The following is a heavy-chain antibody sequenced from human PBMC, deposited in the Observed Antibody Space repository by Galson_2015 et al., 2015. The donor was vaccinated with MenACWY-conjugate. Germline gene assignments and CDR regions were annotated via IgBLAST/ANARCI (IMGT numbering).Heavy chain of an antibody. CDR3: AREDPRFTMIVVVTHFDY. V-gene: IGHV3-7*03. CDR2: IKQDGSEK. D-gene: IGHD3-22*01. Sequence: SLRLSCAASGFTFSSYWMSWVRQAPGKGLEWVANIKQDGSEKYYVDSVKGRFTISRDNAKNSLYLQMNSLRAEDTAVYYCAREDPRFTMIVVVTHFDYWGQGTLVTVSS. CDR1: GFTFSSYW. J-gene: IGHJ4*02.